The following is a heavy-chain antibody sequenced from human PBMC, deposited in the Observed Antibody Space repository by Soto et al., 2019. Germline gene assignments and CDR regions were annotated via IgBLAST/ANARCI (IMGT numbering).Heavy chain of an antibody. CDR3: ARDWSSIAAAGTEGDY. CDR2: ISAYNGNT. V-gene: IGHV1-18*03. J-gene: IGHJ4*02. D-gene: IGHD6-13*01. Sequence: QVQLVQSGAEVKKPGASVKVSCKASGYTFTSYGISWVRQAPGQGLEWMGWISAYNGNTNYAQKLQGRVTVTTDTSTSQAYMELGCLRSDDMAVYYCARDWSSIAAAGTEGDYWGQGTLVTVSS. CDR1: GYTFTSYG.